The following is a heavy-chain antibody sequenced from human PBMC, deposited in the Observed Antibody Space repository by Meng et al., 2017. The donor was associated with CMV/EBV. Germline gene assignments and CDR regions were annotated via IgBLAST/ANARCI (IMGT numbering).Heavy chain of an antibody. D-gene: IGHD3-22*01. CDR3: ARYYYDSSGYPKYFDY. J-gene: IGHJ4*02. CDR2: ISGSGGST. Sequence: GFTFISYAMSWVRQAPGKGLEWVSAISGSGGSTYYADSVKGRFTISRDNSKNTLYLQMNSLRAEDTAVYYCARYYYDSSGYPKYFDYWGQGTLVTVSS. V-gene: IGHV3-23*01. CDR1: GFTFISYA.